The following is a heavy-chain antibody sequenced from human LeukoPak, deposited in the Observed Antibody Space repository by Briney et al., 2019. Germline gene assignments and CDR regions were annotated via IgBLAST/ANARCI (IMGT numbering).Heavy chain of an antibody. CDR2: MNPNSGNT. J-gene: IGHJ4*02. CDR1: GYTFTSYD. Sequence: ASVKVSCKASGYTFTSYDINWVRQATGQGLEWMGWMNPNSGNTGYAQKFQGRVTITRNTSISTAYMELSSLRSEDTAVYYCARGSPGQGCSGGSCLDWGQGTLVTVSS. V-gene: IGHV1-8*03. D-gene: IGHD2-15*01. CDR3: ARGSPGQGCSGGSCLD.